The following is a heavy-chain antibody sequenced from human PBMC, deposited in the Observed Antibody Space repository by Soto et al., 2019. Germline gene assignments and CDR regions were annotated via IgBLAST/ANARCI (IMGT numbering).Heavy chain of an antibody. D-gene: IGHD6-13*01. J-gene: IGHJ5*02. CDR3: AREGRVAAAGKGWFDP. V-gene: IGHV4-31*03. CDR1: GGSISSGGYY. Sequence: QVQLQESGPGLVKPSQTLSLTCTVSGGSISSGGYYWRWIRQHPGKGLEWIGYIYYSGSTSYNPSLKSRVTISVDPSKNKFSLKLSSVTAADTAVYYCAREGRVAAAGKGWFDPWGQGTLVTVSS. CDR2: IYYSGST.